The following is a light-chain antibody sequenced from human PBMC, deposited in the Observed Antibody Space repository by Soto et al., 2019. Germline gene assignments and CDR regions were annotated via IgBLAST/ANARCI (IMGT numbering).Light chain of an antibody. CDR1: QSVSSSY. CDR2: GAS. J-gene: IGKJ1*01. V-gene: IGKV3-20*01. Sequence: EIVLTQSPGTLSLSPGERATLSCRASQSVSSSYLAWYQQKPGQAPRLLIYGASSRATGIPDRFSGSGSGTDFILTISRLEPEDLAVYYCHQYGSSPCTFGQGNKVEI. CDR3: HQYGSSPCT.